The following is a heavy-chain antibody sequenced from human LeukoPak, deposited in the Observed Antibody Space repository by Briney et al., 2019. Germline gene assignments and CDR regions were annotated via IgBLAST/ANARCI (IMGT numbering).Heavy chain of an antibody. CDR3: ASIPITIFGVVMDYGMAV. V-gene: IGHV1-18*01. J-gene: IGHJ6*02. CDR2: ISAYNGNT. Sequence: GASVKVSCKASGYTFTSYGISWLRQAPGQGLEWMGWISAYNGNTNYAQKLQGRVTMTTDTSTSTAYMELRSLRSDDTAVYYCASIPITIFGVVMDYGMAVWGQGTTVTVSS. D-gene: IGHD3-3*01. CDR1: GYTFTSYG.